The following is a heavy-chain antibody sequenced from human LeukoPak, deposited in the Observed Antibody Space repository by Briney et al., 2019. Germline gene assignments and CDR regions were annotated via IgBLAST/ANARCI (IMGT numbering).Heavy chain of an antibody. CDR1: GFNFKNYD. CDR2: IGTVTDT. CDR3: ARGWGGHGRSWGALDF. Sequence: PGGSLRLSCAASGFNFKNYDFHWVRQAAGKRLEWVSGIGTVTDTFYLDSVEGRFTISRGNAKNSFYLQMNGLRAGDTAVYYCARGWGGHGRSWGALDFWGQGILVTVSS. J-gene: IGHJ4*02. V-gene: IGHV3-13*01. D-gene: IGHD3-16*01.